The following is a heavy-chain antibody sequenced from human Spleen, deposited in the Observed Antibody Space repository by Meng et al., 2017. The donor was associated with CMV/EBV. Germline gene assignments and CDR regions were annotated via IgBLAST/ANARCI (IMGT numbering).Heavy chain of an antibody. J-gene: IGHJ4*02. V-gene: IGHV1-46*04. CDR2: INPSTTTT. D-gene: IGHD3-16*01. CDR3: ARDLTYGTGDYLDY. CDR1: GYTFTGYY. Sequence: KASGYTFTGYYIHWVRQAPGQGLEWMGMINPSTTTTTYAQRLQGRVAMTRDTSTSTVYMDLSSLRSDDTAVYYCARDLTYGTGDYLDYWGQGTLVTVSS.